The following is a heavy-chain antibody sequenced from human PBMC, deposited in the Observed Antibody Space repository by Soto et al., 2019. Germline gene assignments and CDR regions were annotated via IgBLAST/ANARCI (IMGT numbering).Heavy chain of an antibody. CDR2: ISYDGSNK. D-gene: IGHD2-2*01. J-gene: IGHJ4*02. CDR1: GFTFSSYG. Sequence: PGGSLRLSCAASGFTFSSYGMHWVRQAPGKGLEWVAVISYDGSNKYYADSVKGRFTISRDNSKNTLYLQMNSLRAEDTAVYYCAKLCSSTSCSPLDYWGQGTLVTVSS. CDR3: AKLCSSTSCSPLDY. V-gene: IGHV3-30*18.